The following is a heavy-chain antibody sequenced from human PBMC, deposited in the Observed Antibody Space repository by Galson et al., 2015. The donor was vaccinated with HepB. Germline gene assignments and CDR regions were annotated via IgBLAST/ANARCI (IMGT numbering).Heavy chain of an antibody. D-gene: IGHD2-2*01. CDR1: GYTLTELS. CDR3: ATASVVPAANYYYGMDV. J-gene: IGHJ6*02. Sequence: SVKVSCKVSGYTLTELSMHWVRQAPGKGLEWMGGFDPEDGETIYAQKFQGRVTMTEDTSTDTAYMELSSLRSEDTAVYYCATASVVPAANYYYGMDVWGQGTTVTISS. V-gene: IGHV1-24*01. CDR2: FDPEDGET.